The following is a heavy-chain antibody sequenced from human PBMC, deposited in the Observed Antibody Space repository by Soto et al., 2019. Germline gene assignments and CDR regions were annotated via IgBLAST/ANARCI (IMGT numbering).Heavy chain of an antibody. Sequence: ASVKVSCKASGYTFTGYYMHWVRQAPGQGLEWMGWINTNSGGTNYAQKFQGRVTMTRDTSISTAYMELSRLRSDDTAMYYCARGRVPEQQLVPTPPWFDPWGQGTLVTVSS. CDR3: ARGRVPEQQLVPTPPWFDP. D-gene: IGHD6-13*01. CDR1: GYTFTGYY. CDR2: INTNSGGT. J-gene: IGHJ5*02. V-gene: IGHV1-2*02.